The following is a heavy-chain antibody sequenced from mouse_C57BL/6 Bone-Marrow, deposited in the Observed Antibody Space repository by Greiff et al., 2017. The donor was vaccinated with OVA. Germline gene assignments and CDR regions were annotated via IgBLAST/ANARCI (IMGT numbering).Heavy chain of an antibody. D-gene: IGHD1-1*02. CDR1: GYTFTSYY. V-gene: IGHV1-53*01. CDR3: TRSGYGGFAY. J-gene: IGHJ3*01. Sequence: VQLQQPGAELVKPGASVKLSCKASGYTFTSYYMYWVKQRPGQGLEWIGGINPSNGGTKFNEKFKSKATLTADKSSSKVYMQLSSLTSEDSAVYYCTRSGYGGFAYGGQGTLVTVSA. CDR2: INPSNGGT.